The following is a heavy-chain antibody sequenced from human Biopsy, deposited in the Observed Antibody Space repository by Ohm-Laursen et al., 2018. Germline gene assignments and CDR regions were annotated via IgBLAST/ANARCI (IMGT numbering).Heavy chain of an antibody. Sequence: GTLSLTCAVYGGSFSNDYWTWIRQSPGKGLEWIGEVSHNGGTNYNPSLKARVSISMETSKNQFSLNLTSVTAADTALYYCARGKRGPVAIPRDNPNRIRGWFDPWGPGTLVTVSS. J-gene: IGHJ5*02. CDR2: VSHNGGT. V-gene: IGHV4-34*01. D-gene: IGHD2-21*01. CDR1: GGSFSNDY. CDR3: ARGKRGPVAIPRDNPNRIRGWFDP.